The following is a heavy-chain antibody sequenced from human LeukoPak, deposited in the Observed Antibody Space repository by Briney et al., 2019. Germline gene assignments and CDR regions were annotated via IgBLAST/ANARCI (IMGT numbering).Heavy chain of an antibody. D-gene: IGHD6-6*01. J-gene: IGHJ5*02. Sequence: GGSLRLSCAASGFTFSSYAMSWVRQAPGKGLEWVSAISGSGGSTYYADSVKGRFTISRDNSKNTLYLQMNSLRAEDTAVYYCAKGEYSSSPGSSSRFDPWGQGTLVTVSS. CDR3: AKGEYSSSPGSSSRFDP. CDR2: ISGSGGST. CDR1: GFTFSSYA. V-gene: IGHV3-23*01.